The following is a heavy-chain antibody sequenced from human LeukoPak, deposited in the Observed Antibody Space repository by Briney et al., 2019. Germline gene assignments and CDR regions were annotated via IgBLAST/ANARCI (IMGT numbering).Heavy chain of an antibody. CDR1: GGSISSSSFY. V-gene: IGHV4-39*01. J-gene: IGHJ5*02. CDR3: ARYYYGSGSYIWFDP. D-gene: IGHD3-10*01. CDR2: LYYSGNT. Sequence: SETLSLTCTVSGGSISSSSFYWGWIRQPPGKGLEWIGSLYYSGNTYYNPSLKSRVTISVDTSKSQFSLKLSSVTATDTAVYYCARYYYGSGSYIWFDPWSQGTWSPSPQ.